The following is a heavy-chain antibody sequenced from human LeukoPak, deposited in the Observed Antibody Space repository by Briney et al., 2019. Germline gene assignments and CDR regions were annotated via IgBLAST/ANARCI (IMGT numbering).Heavy chain of an antibody. CDR3: ARDGGQVQLQH. J-gene: IGHJ4*02. CDR1: GFTFSSYS. D-gene: IGHD5-18*01. V-gene: IGHV3-21*01. Sequence: GGSLRLSCAASGFTFSSYSMNWVRQAPGKGLEWVSSISSSSSYIYYADSVKGRFTISRDNAKNSLYLQMDSLRAEDTAVYYCARDGGQVQLQHWGQGTLVTVSS. CDR2: ISSSSSYI.